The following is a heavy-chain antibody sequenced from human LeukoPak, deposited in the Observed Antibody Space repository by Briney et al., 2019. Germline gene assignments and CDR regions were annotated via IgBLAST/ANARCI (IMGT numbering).Heavy chain of an antibody. CDR3: ARGPYGDNSRPIGPYGMDV. J-gene: IGHJ6*02. CDR1: GGSFSGYY. V-gene: IGHV4-34*01. Sequence: SETLSLTCAVYGGSFSGYYWSWIRQPPGKGLEWIGSIYYSGSTYYNPSLKSRVTISVDTSKNQFSLKLSSVTAADTAVYYCARGPYGDNSRPIGPYGMDVWGQGTTVTVSS. CDR2: IYYSGST. D-gene: IGHD4-17*01.